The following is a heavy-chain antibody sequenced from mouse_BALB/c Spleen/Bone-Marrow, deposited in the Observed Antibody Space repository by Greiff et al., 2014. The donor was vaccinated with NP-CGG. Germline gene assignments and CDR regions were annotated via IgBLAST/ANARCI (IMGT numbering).Heavy chain of an antibody. CDR2: IDPANGNT. CDR3: ASYYYGSSLFAY. J-gene: IGHJ3*01. Sequence: EVQLQQSGAELVKPGASVKLSCTASGFNIKDTYMHWVKQRPGQGLEWIGRIDPANGNTKYDPKFQGKATITADTSSNTAYLQLSSLTSEDTAVYYCASYYYGSSLFAYWGQGTLVTVSA. V-gene: IGHV14-3*02. CDR1: GFNIKDTY. D-gene: IGHD1-1*01.